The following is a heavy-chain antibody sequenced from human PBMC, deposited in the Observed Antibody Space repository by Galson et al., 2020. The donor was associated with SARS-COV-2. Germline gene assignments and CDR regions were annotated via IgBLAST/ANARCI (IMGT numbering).Heavy chain of an antibody. V-gene: IGHV5-51*01. CDR3: ARHWGHDILTGYYKGLYWFDP. J-gene: IGHJ5*02. D-gene: IGHD3-9*01. CDR1: ENTFNNYW. CDR2: IYPGDSDT. Sequence: HGESLKISCKGSENTFNNYWIAWVRQMHGRGLEWMGIIYPGDSDTRYSPSFQGQVTISADKSISTAYLQWSSLKASDTAMYYCARHWGHDILTGYYKGLYWFDPWGQGTLVTVSS.